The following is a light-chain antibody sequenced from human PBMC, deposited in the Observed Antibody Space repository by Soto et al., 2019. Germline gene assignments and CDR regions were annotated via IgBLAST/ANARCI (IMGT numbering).Light chain of an antibody. V-gene: IGKV3D-20*02. J-gene: IGKJ5*01. CDR2: GAS. CDR1: QSVGGSS. Sequence: ETVLTQSPGTLSLSPGERATVSCRASQSVGGSSLAWYQQRPGQAPRLLIYGASTRATGIPDRFSGSGSGTDFTLTISRLEPEDFAVYYCQQRHNWITFGQGTRLEIK. CDR3: QQRHNWIT.